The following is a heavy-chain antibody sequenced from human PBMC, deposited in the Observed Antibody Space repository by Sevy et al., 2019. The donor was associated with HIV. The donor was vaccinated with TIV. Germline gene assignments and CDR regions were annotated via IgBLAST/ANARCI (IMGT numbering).Heavy chain of an antibody. D-gene: IGHD3-9*01. CDR2: IYYSGSP. CDR1: GGSISSSNYY. CDR3: AGMEVGGYDLLTRRSTGWFDP. Sequence: SETLSLTCTVSGGSISSSNYYWGWIRQPPGKGLEWIGSIYYSGSPYDNPSLKSRVTISVDTSKNQFFLKLSSVTAPDTAVYYCAGMEVGGYDLLTRRSTGWFDPWGQGTLVTVSS. V-gene: IGHV4-39*01. J-gene: IGHJ5*02.